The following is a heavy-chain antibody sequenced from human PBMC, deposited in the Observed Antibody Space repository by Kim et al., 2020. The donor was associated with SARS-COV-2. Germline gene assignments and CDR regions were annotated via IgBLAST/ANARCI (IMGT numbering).Heavy chain of an antibody. D-gene: IGHD3-10*01. CDR1: GFTFNSYA. Sequence: GGSLRLSCAASGFTFNSYAMSWVRQAPGKGLEWDSGISGSGASTYYADSVKGRFTIARDNSRNTVYLQINSMRAEDTAIYYCAKGAIMVRGIVKSHLYYCDYGGQGTPVTVSS. CDR3: AKGAIMVRGIVKSHLYYCDY. V-gene: IGHV3-23*01. J-gene: IGHJ4*02. CDR2: ISGSGAST.